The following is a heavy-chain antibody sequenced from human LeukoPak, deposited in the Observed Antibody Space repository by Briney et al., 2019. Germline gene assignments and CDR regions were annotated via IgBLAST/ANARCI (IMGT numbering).Heavy chain of an antibody. D-gene: IGHD3-22*01. CDR2: IKADGSST. V-gene: IGHV3-74*01. J-gene: IGHJ4*02. Sequence: GGSLRLSCLASGITLSGYWMHWVRQAPGEGLVWVSRIKADGSSTTYADSVKGRFTISKDNAKSTLYLQMNSLRVEDTAVYYCVRGPSSGYWRFDYWGQGALVAVSS. CDR3: VRGPSSGYWRFDY. CDR1: GITLSGYW.